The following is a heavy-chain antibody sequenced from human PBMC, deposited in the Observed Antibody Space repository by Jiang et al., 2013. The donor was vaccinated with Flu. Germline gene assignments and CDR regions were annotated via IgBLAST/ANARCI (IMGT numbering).Heavy chain of an antibody. D-gene: IGHD6-13*01. J-gene: IGHJ4*02. CDR3: ARGPRSGWYGVDH. V-gene: IGHV1-46*01. Sequence: VQLLESGAEVKNPGASVTLSCKASGYTFTSHFIHWVRQAPGQGLEWMGLINPSSSSTTYAQKFQGRVTMTRDTSTTTVYMDLTSLSSDDTAVYYCARGPRSGWYGVDHWGQGTLVTVSS. CDR2: INPSSSST. CDR1: GYTFTSHF.